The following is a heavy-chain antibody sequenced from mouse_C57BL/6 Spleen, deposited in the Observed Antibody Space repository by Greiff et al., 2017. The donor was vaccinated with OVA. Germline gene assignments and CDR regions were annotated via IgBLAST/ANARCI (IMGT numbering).Heavy chain of an antibody. Sequence: VQLQQSGPELVKPGASVKISCKASGYSFTGYYMNWVKQSPEKSLEWIGEINPSTGGTTYNQKFKAKATLTVDKSSSTAYMQLKSLTSEDSAVYYCASPFAYWGRGTLVTVSA. CDR1: GYSFTGYY. CDR2: INPSTGGT. CDR3: ASPFAY. J-gene: IGHJ3*01. V-gene: IGHV1-42*01.